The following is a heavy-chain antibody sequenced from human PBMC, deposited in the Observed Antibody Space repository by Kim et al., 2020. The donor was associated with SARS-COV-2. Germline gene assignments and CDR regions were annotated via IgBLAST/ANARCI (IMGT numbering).Heavy chain of an antibody. J-gene: IGHJ4*02. CDR3: AKDLYPTMGRGVLMAFDY. V-gene: IGHV3-23*01. CDR1: GFTFNNFA. Sequence: GGSLRLSCAASGFTFNNFAMSWLRQAPGKGLEWVSSIGGTGRTTYYADSVKGRVTISRDNSRHTLYLQMNSTRAEDTDVYYCAKDLYPTMGRGVLMAFDYWGQGTMVTVSS. D-gene: IGHD3-10*01. CDR2: IGGTGRTT.